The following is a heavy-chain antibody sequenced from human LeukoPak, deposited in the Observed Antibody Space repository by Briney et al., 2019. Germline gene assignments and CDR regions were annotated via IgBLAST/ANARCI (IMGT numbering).Heavy chain of an antibody. CDR2: IYENGGTT. V-gene: IGHV3-23*01. Sequence: GGSLRLSCVGSGFTFRSHAMSWVRQAPEKGLEFVSGIYENGGTTYYADSVKGRFSISRDNSKNTLYLQMDSLRGEDTAVYYCAKAEGYCSGTWCFRWFDWWGQGTLVTVSS. CDR3: AKAEGYCSGTWCFRWFDW. CDR1: GFTFRSHA. J-gene: IGHJ4*02. D-gene: IGHD2-15*01.